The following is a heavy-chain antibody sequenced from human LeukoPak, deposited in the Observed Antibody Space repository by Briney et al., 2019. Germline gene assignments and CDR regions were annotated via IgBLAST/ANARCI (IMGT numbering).Heavy chain of an antibody. Sequence: PGGSLRLSCAASGFTFSNAWMSWVRQAPGKGLEWVAVISYDGSNKYYADSVKGRFTISRDNSKNTLYLQMNSLRAEDTAVYYCAKKGKGGSSWYRYYYYYMDVWGKGTTVTVSS. J-gene: IGHJ6*03. CDR2: ISYDGSNK. CDR3: AKKGKGGSSWYRYYYYYMDV. CDR1: GFTFSNAW. D-gene: IGHD6-13*01. V-gene: IGHV3-30*18.